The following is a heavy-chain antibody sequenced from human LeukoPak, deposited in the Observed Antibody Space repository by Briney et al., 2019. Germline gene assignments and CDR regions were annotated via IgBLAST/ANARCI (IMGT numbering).Heavy chain of an antibody. Sequence: WVRQAPGKGLEWVAVISYDGSNKYYADSVKGRFTISRDNSKNTLYLQMNSLRAEDTAVYYCARVIGDFWSGYYRDWGQGTLVTVSS. CDR2: ISYDGSNK. D-gene: IGHD3-3*01. J-gene: IGHJ4*02. V-gene: IGHV3-30-3*01. CDR3: ARVIGDFWSGYYRD.